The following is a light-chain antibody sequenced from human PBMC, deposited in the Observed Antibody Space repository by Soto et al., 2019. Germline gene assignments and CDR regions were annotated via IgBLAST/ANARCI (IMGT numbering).Light chain of an antibody. Sequence: QSVLTQPPSASGSPGQSVTISCTGTSSDVGGYDYVSWYQQHPGKAPKLLIYEVTKRPSGVPDRFSGSKSGNTASLTVSGLQAEDEADYYCSSYRGSNIFVVFGGGTKLTVL. CDR2: EVT. CDR3: SSYRGSNIFVV. V-gene: IGLV2-8*01. J-gene: IGLJ2*01. CDR1: SSDVGGYDY.